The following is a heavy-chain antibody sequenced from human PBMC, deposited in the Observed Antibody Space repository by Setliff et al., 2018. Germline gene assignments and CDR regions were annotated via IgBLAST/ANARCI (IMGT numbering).Heavy chain of an antibody. Sequence: SETLSLTCTVYGGSLSNYYWSWVRQPPGQGPEWIVEINHSGITNYNPSLKGRVTISLDTSKNQLSLKVNSVTVADTAMYYCARVFGDNDLPDIWGRGTMVTVSS. D-gene: IGHD2-21*02. CDR3: ARVFGDNDLPDI. CDR1: GGSLSNYY. CDR2: INHSGIT. J-gene: IGHJ3*02. V-gene: IGHV4-34*01.